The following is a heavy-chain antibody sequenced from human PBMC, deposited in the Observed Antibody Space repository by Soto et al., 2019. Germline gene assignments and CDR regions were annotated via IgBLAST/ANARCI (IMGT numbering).Heavy chain of an antibody. D-gene: IGHD3-3*01. CDR1: GFTFSSYG. Sequence: QVQLVESGGGVVQPGRSLRFSCAASGFTFSSYGMHWVRQAPGKGLEWVAVISYDGSNKYYADSVKGRFTISRDNSKNTLYLQMNSLRAEDTAVYYCAADHITIFGVVQGWGQGTLVTVSS. CDR2: ISYDGSNK. V-gene: IGHV3-30*03. CDR3: AADHITIFGVVQG. J-gene: IGHJ4*02.